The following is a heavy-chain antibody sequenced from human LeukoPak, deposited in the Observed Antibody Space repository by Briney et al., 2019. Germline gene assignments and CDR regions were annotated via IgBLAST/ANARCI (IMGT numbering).Heavy chain of an antibody. CDR2: IIPIFGTA. CDR1: GGTFTSYA. CDR3: ARQLTFYDRRRGTYVWSDAIDI. J-gene: IGHJ3*02. D-gene: IGHD2/OR15-2a*01. Sequence: SVKVSCKASGGTFTSYAISWVRQAPGQGLEWMGGIIPIFGTANNAQKFQGRVTITADESSSTAYMELSSLRSEDTAMYYCARQLTFYDRRRGTYVWSDAIDIWGQGTMVTVSS. V-gene: IGHV1-69*13.